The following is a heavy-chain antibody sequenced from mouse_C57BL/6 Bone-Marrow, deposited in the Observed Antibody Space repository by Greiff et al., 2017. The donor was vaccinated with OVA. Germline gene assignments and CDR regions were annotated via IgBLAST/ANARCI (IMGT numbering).Heavy chain of an antibody. J-gene: IGHJ3*01. CDR1: GYTFTSYW. CDR3: AREGFYDGYYAAY. Sequence: QVQLKQPGAELVKPGASVKLSCKASGYTFTSYWMPWVKQRPGQGLEWIGEIDPSDSYTNYNQKFKGKATLTVDTSSSTAYMQLSSLTSEDSAVYYCAREGFYDGYYAAYWGQGTLVTVSA. CDR2: IDPSDSYT. V-gene: IGHV1-50*01. D-gene: IGHD2-3*01.